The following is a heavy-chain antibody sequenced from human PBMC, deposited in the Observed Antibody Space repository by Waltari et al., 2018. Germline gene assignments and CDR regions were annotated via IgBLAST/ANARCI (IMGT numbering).Heavy chain of an antibody. Sequence: ELQLVQSGAEVKKHGESLWISCEGSGYDCCTYWITWVRHMPGKGLEWMGRIDPSDSYTNYSPSFRGHVTISVDRSISTAYIQWSGLRASDTAIYYCARTSTRDFYYMDVWGKGTTVTVSS. V-gene: IGHV5-10-1*01. CDR2: IDPSDSYT. J-gene: IGHJ6*03. CDR1: GYDCCTYW. D-gene: IGHD1-1*01. CDR3: ARTSTRDFYYMDV.